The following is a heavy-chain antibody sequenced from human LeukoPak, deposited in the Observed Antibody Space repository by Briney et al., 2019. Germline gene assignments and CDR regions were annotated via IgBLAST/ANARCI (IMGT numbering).Heavy chain of an antibody. CDR2: ISYDGSNK. CDR1: GFTFSSYA. D-gene: IGHD3-22*01. V-gene: IGHV3-30-3*01. CDR3: ARDLYYDSSGRHFDY. Sequence: PGGSLRLSCAASGFTFSSYAMHWVRQAPGKGLEWVAVISYDGSNKYYADSVKGRFTISRDNSKNTLYLQMNSLRAEDTAVYYCARDLYYDSSGRHFDYWGQGTLVTVSS. J-gene: IGHJ4*02.